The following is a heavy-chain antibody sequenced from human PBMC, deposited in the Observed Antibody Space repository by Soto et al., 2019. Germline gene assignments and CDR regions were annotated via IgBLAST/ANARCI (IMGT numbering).Heavy chain of an antibody. CDR1: GFTFSSYA. CDR2: ISYDGSNK. D-gene: IGHD2-2*02. V-gene: IGHV3-30-3*01. J-gene: IGHJ4*02. Sequence: LRLSCAASGFTFSSYAMHWVRQAPGKGLEWVAVISYDGSNKYYADSVKGRFTISRDNSKNTLYLQMNSLRAEDTAVYYCARGPATAYCSSTSCYTPFDYWGQGTLVTVSS. CDR3: ARGPATAYCSSTSCYTPFDY.